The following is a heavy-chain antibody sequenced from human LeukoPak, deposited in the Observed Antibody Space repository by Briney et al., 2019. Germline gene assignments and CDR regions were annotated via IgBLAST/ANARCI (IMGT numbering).Heavy chain of an antibody. D-gene: IGHD5-18*01. CDR2: IFYSGST. CDR3: ARHLHVDTAMGHNWFDP. Sequence: KPSETLSLTCTVSGGSISNIIPSNNHYWGWIRQPPGKGLEWIGSIFYSGSTYYTPSLKSRVTIPVDTSKNQFSLKLKSVTAADTAVYYCARHLHVDTAMGHNWFDPWGQGTLVTVSS. V-gene: IGHV4-39*01. J-gene: IGHJ5*02. CDR1: GGSISNIIPSNNHY.